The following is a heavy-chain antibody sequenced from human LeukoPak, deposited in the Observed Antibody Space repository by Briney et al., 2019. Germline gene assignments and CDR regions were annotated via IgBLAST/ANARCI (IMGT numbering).Heavy chain of an antibody. Sequence: SETLSLTCAVYGGSFSGYYWSWILQPPGKGLEWIGEINHSGSTNYNPSLKSRVTISVDTSKNQFSLKLSSVTAADTAVYYCARVGRLRILAARPFSWFDPWGQGTLVTVSS. J-gene: IGHJ5*02. V-gene: IGHV4-34*01. D-gene: IGHD6-6*01. CDR2: INHSGST. CDR3: ARVGRLRILAARPFSWFDP. CDR1: GGSFSGYY.